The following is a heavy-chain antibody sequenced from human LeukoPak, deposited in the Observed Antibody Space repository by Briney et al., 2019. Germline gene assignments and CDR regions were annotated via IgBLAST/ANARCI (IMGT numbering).Heavy chain of an antibody. V-gene: IGHV1-46*01. CDR1: GYTFPSYF. J-gene: IGHJ5*02. CDR3: VREGGGYCGGGSCFKFDP. Sequence: ASVKVSCKASGYTFPSYFMHWMRQAPGQGLEWIGAIHPSGGGTSYAPKFQGRVIMTRDTSTSTVYMELGSLRSEDTALYYCVREGGGYCGGGSCFKFDPWGQGTLVIVSS. CDR2: IHPSGGGT. D-gene: IGHD2-15*01.